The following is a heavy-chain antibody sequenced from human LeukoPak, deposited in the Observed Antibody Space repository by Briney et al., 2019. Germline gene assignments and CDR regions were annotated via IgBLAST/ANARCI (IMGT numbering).Heavy chain of an antibody. CDR2: ISGSGGST. J-gene: IGHJ3*02. CDR3: AKDLELLWFGELLLTDAFDI. D-gene: IGHD3-10*01. Sequence: PGGSLRLSCAASGFTFSSYAMHWVRQAPGKGLEWVSAISGSGGSTYYADSVKGRFTISRDNSKNTLYLQMNSLRAEDTAVYYCAKDLELLWFGELLLTDAFDIWGQGTMVTVSS. V-gene: IGHV3-23*01. CDR1: GFTFSSYA.